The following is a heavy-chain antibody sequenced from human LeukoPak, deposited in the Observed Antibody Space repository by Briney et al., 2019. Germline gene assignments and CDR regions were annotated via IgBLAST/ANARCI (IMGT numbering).Heavy chain of an antibody. Sequence: SETLSLTCTVSGGSISSYYWSWIRQPPGKGLEWIGYIYTSGSTNYNPSLKSRVTISVDTSKNQLSLKLSSVTAADTAVYYCARLRAGREYYYYYYMDVWGKGTTVTVSS. J-gene: IGHJ6*03. CDR1: GGSISSYY. CDR3: ARLRAGREYYYYYYMDV. CDR2: IYTSGST. D-gene: IGHD6-13*01. V-gene: IGHV4-4*09.